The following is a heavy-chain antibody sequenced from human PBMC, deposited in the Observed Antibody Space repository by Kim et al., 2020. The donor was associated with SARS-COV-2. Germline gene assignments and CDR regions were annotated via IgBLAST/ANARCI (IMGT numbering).Heavy chain of an antibody. V-gene: IGHV4-39*01. D-gene: IGHD6-19*01. CDR2: IYYSGST. J-gene: IGHJ4*02. CDR3: ARIYEDGSGLARYYFDY. CDR1: GGSISSSSYY. Sequence: SETLSLTCTVSGGSISSSSYYWGWIRQPPGKGLEWIGSIYYSGSTYYNPSLKSRVTISVDTSKNQFSLKLSSVTAADTAVYYCARIYEDGSGLARYYFDYWGQGTLVTVSS.